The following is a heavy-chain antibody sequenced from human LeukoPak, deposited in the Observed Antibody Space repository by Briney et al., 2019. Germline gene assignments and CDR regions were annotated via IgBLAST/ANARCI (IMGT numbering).Heavy chain of an antibody. V-gene: IGHV3-30*02. D-gene: IGHD3-10*01. CDR2: IRYDGSNK. CDR1: GFTFSTYG. Sequence: GGSLRLSCAASGFTFSTYGMHWVRQAPGKGLEWVAFIRYDGSNKYYADSVKGRFTISRDNSKNTLYLQMNSLRAEDTAVYYCARGSPVGIVFDYWGQGTLVTVSS. J-gene: IGHJ4*02. CDR3: ARGSPVGIVFDY.